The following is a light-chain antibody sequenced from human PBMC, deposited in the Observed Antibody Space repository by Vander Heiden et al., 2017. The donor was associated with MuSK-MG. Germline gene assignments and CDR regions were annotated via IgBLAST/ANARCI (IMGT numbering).Light chain of an antibody. CDR2: QDG. J-gene: IGLJ2*01. V-gene: IGLV3-1*01. CDR3: QAWESSTVV. Sequence: SYEPTPPPSVSVSPGQTASITCSGDKLGDKYACWYQQKPGQSPVLVIYQDGKRPSGIPERFSGSNSGNTATLTISGTQAMDEAYYYCQAWESSTVVFGGGTKLTVL. CDR1: KLGDKY.